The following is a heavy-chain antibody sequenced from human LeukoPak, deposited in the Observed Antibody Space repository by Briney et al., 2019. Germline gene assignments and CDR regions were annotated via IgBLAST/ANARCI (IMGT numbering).Heavy chain of an antibody. J-gene: IGHJ6*03. CDR3: AKVKGERGEPQLSSTYYYYMDV. CDR2: ISGSGGST. Sequence: PGGSLRLSCAASGFTFSSYAMSWVRQAPGKGLEWVSAISGSGGSTYYADSVKGRFTISRDNSKNTLYLQMNSLRAEDTAVYYCAKVKGERGEPQLSSTYYYYMDVWGKGTTVTVSS. D-gene: IGHD2-2*01. CDR1: GFTFSSYA. V-gene: IGHV3-23*01.